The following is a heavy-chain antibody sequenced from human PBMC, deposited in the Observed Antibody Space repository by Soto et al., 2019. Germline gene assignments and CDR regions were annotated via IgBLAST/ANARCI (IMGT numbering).Heavy chain of an antibody. J-gene: IGHJ4*02. CDR1: GYTLITYA. V-gene: IGHV1-3*01. D-gene: IGHD3-9*01. CDR3: ATKLIWTGLFDS. CDR2: IDAGHGKT. Sequence: QVQLVKSGAAVKKPGTSVKVSCKAPGYTLITYAMHWVRQAPGKSLEWMGWIDAGHGKTKYSQKCQGRVTITRDTTASTACMELTSLRSKETALYYCATKLIWTGLFDSWGQGTLVTVSS.